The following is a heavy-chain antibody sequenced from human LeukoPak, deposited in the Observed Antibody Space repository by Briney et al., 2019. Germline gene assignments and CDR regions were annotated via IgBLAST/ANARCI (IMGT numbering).Heavy chain of an antibody. CDR3: ARVGLGSGSFCLIYYFDY. Sequence: ASVKVSCKGSGYTFTTYAMHWVRQAPGQRLEWMGWINAGNGNTKYSQKFQGRVTITRDTSASTSYMELSSLRSEGTAVYYCARVGLGSGSFCLIYYFDYWGQGTLVTVSS. CDR2: INAGNGNT. V-gene: IGHV1-3*01. CDR1: GYTFTTYA. J-gene: IGHJ4*02. D-gene: IGHD3-10*01.